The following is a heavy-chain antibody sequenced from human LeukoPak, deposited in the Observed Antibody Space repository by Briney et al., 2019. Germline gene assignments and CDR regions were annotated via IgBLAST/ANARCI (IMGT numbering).Heavy chain of an antibody. D-gene: IGHD3-10*01. CDR3: ARGILRFGELFVIDH. CDR1: GYTFTSYA. Sequence: ASVKVSCKASGYTFTSYAMNWVRQAPGQGLEWMGWINTNTGNPTYAQGFTGRFVFSLDTSVSTAYLQITSLKAEDTAVYYCARGILRFGELFVIDHWGQGTLVTVSS. J-gene: IGHJ4*02. CDR2: INTNTGNP. V-gene: IGHV7-4-1*02.